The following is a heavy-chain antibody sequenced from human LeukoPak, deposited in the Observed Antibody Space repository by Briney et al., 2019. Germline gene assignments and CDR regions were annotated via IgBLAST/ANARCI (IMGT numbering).Heavy chain of an antibody. J-gene: IGHJ4*02. Sequence: PGGSLRLSCAASGFTFSNYWMTWVRQAPGKGLEWVAHINQDGSEEHYMDSAKTRFTISRDNAKNSLSLQMNSLRAEDTAVYYCVRDGGVSGYDLLDYWGQGTLVTASS. CDR2: INQDGSEE. D-gene: IGHD5-12*01. CDR3: VRDGGVSGYDLLDY. V-gene: IGHV3-7*01. CDR1: GFTFSNYW.